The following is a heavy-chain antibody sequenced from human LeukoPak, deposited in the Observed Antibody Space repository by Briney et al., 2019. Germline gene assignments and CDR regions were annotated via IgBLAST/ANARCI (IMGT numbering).Heavy chain of an antibody. Sequence: ASVKVSCMASGYTFTDYYMHWVRQTPGQGLEWMGRINPNSGGTKYAQKFQGRVTMTRDTSISTAYMELTRLRSDDTAIYYCARVGHYDFNWFDPWGQGTLVTVSA. J-gene: IGHJ5*02. CDR2: INPNSGGT. CDR1: GYTFTDYY. CDR3: ARVGHYDFNWFDP. D-gene: IGHD2/OR15-2a*01. V-gene: IGHV1-2*06.